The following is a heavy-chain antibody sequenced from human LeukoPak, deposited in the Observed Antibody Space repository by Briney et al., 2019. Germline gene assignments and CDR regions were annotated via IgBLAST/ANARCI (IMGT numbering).Heavy chain of an antibody. J-gene: IGHJ4*02. D-gene: IGHD6-6*01. Sequence: ASVKVSCKASGYTFTGYYMHWVRQAPGQGLEWMGWINPNSDGTNYAQKFQGRVTMTRDTSISTACMELSRLRSDDTAVYYCARDLWAARPRNDYWGQGTLVTVSP. CDR1: GYTFTGYY. CDR3: ARDLWAARPRNDY. CDR2: INPNSDGT. V-gene: IGHV1-2*02.